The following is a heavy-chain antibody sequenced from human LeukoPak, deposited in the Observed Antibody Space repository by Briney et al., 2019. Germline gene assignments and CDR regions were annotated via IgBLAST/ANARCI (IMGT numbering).Heavy chain of an antibody. J-gene: IGHJ3*02. CDR2: INPNSGGT. V-gene: IGHV1-2*02. D-gene: IGHD1-26*01. CDR1: GYTFTGYY. CDR3: ARIVGATIVAFDI. Sequence: ASVKVSCKASGYTFTGYYMHWVRQAPGQGLEWMGWINPNSGGTNYAQKFQGRVTMTRDTSISTAYMELSRLRSDDTAVYYCARIVGATIVAFDIWGQGTMVTVSS.